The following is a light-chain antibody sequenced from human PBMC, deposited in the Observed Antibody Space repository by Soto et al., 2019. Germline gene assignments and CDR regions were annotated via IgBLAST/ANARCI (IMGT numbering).Light chain of an antibody. CDR2: GAS. CDR1: QSVSTNF. CDR3: QQYGRTSWT. Sequence: EIVLTQSPGTLSLSPGQGATLSCRASQSVSTNFFAWYQQKPGQAPRLLIYGASTRATGIPDRLSGSGSGTDFTLTSSRLEAEDFAVYYCQQYGRTSWTFGQGTKVEI. V-gene: IGKV3-20*01. J-gene: IGKJ1*01.